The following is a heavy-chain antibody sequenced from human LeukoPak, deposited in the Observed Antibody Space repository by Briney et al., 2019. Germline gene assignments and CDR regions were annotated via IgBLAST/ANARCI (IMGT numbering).Heavy chain of an antibody. CDR2: IYDSGST. CDR1: GGSISSYY. J-gene: IGHJ5*02. CDR3: ARVGSSGWYVGNWFDP. V-gene: IGHV4-59*08. D-gene: IGHD6-19*01. Sequence: SETLSLTCTVSGGSISSYYWSWIRQPPGKGLEWIGYIYDSGSTNYNPSLKSRVTISVDTSKHQFSLKLSSVTAADTAVYYCARVGSSGWYVGNWFDPWGQGTLVTVSS.